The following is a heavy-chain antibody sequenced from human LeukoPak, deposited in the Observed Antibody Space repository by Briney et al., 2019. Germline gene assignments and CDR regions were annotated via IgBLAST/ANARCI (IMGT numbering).Heavy chain of an antibody. Sequence: GGSLRLSCSASGFTFDDYAMHWVRQAPGKGLEWVSGISWNSGSIGYADSVKGRFTISRDNAKNSLYLQMNSLRAEDTALYYCAKGRTYYYDSSGDYWGQGTLVTVSS. D-gene: IGHD3-22*01. CDR3: AKGRTYYYDSSGDY. CDR1: GFTFDDYA. V-gene: IGHV3-9*01. CDR2: ISWNSGSI. J-gene: IGHJ4*02.